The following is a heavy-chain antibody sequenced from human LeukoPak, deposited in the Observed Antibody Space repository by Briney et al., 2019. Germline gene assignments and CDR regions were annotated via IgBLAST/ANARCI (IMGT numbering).Heavy chain of an antibody. D-gene: IGHD1-14*01. CDR2: ISWDGGST. V-gene: IGHV3-43D*04. J-gene: IGHJ4*02. CDR3: AKDIFPWAGETGTGVDY. Sequence: PGGSLRLSCAASGFTFDDYAMHWVRQAPGKGLEWVSLISWDGGSTYYADSVKGRFTISRDNSKNSLYLQMNSLRAEDTALYYCAKDIFPWAGETGTGVDYWGQGTLVTVSS. CDR1: GFTFDDYA.